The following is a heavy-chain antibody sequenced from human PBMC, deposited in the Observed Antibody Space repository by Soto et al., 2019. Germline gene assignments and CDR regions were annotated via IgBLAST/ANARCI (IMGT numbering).Heavy chain of an antibody. CDR2: IYHSGNT. CDR1: GGSISSGGYS. V-gene: IGHV4-30-2*01. J-gene: IGHJ4*02. D-gene: IGHD3-10*01. Sequence: QLQLQESGSGLVKPSQTLSLTCGVSGGSISSGGYSWSWIRQPPGKGLEWIGYIYHSGNTYYNPSLKSRVTISVDRSKNQFALKLSSVTAADTAVYYCARVSSGGEFFDSWGQGTLVTVSS. CDR3: ARVSSGGEFFDS.